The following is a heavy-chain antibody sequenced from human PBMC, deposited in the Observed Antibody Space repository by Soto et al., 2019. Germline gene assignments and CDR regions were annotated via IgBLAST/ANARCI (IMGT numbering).Heavy chain of an antibody. J-gene: IGHJ6*02. Sequence: SETLPLTCAVYGGSFSGYYWSWIRQPPGKGLEWIGEINHSGSTNYNPSLKSRVTISVDTSKNQFSLKLSSVTAADTAVYYCARALFYYDILTGYPPTGYYGMDVWGQGTTVTVSS. CDR1: GGSFSGYY. D-gene: IGHD3-9*01. V-gene: IGHV4-34*01. CDR3: ARALFYYDILTGYPPTGYYGMDV. CDR2: INHSGST.